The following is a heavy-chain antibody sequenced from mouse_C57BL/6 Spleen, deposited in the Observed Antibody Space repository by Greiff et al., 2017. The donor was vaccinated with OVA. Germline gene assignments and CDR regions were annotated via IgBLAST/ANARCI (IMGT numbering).Heavy chain of an antibody. CDR2: ISSGSSTI. Sequence: EVKLMESGGGLVKPGGSLKLSCAASGFTFSDYGMHWVRQAPEKGLEWVAYISSGSSTIYYADTVKGRFTISRDNAKTTLFLQMTSLRSEDTAMYYCARTRDYSNYESAMDYWGQGTSVTVSS. J-gene: IGHJ4*01. D-gene: IGHD2-5*01. CDR1: GFTFSDYG. CDR3: ARTRDYSNYESAMDY. V-gene: IGHV5-17*01.